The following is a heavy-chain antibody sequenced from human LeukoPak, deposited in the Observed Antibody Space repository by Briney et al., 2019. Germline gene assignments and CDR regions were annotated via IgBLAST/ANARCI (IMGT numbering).Heavy chain of an antibody. CDR1: GFTFSIHG. CDR3: ARDLAWGAFDY. CDR2: IGPSGVRT. D-gene: IGHD3-16*01. J-gene: IGHJ4*02. V-gene: IGHV3-23*01. Sequence: PGGSLRPSCAASGFTFSIHGMNWVRQAPGKGLEWVSGIGPSGVRTYYADSVKGRFTISRDDSKNTLSLQMNSLRVEDTAVYYCARDLAWGAFDYWGQGTLVTVSS.